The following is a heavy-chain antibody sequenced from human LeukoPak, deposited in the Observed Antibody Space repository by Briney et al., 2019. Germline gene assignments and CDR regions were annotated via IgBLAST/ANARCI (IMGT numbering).Heavy chain of an antibody. CDR2: ISAYNGNT. CDR3: ARIPGYCSSNSCSWVWAFDY. CDR1: GYTFTSYG. D-gene: IGHD2-2*01. J-gene: IGHJ4*02. Sequence: GASVKVSCKASGYTFTSYGISWVRQAPGQGLEWMGWISAYNGNTNYAQKLQGRVTMTTDTSTSTAYMELRSLRSDDTAVYYCARIPGYCSSNSCSWVWAFDYWGQGTLVTVSS. V-gene: IGHV1-18*01.